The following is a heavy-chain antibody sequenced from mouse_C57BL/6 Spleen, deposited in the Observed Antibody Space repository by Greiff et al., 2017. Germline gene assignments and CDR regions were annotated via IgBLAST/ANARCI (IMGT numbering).Heavy chain of an antibody. D-gene: IGHD2-3*01. CDR2: INPNYGTT. Sequence: VHVKQSGPELVKPGASVKISCKASGYSFTDYNMNWVKQSNGKSLEWIGVINPNYGTTSYNQKFKGKATLTVDQSSSTAYMQLNSLTSEDSAVYYCARGDDGYPYAMDYWGQGTSVTVSS. CDR1: GYSFTDYN. V-gene: IGHV1-39*01. CDR3: ARGDDGYPYAMDY. J-gene: IGHJ4*01.